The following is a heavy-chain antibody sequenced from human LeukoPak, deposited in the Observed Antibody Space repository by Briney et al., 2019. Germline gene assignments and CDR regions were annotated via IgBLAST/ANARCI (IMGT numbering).Heavy chain of an antibody. J-gene: IGHJ4*02. V-gene: IGHV3-30*01. CDR3: ARDEDYDSSGYRFDY. D-gene: IGHD3-22*01. CDR1: GFTFSSYA. CDR2: ISYDGSNK. Sequence: GGSLRLSCAASGFTFSSYAMHWVRQAPGKGLGWVAVISYDGSNKYYADSVKGRFTISRDNSKNTLYLQMNSLRAEDTAVYYCARDEDYDSSGYRFDYWGQGTLVTVSS.